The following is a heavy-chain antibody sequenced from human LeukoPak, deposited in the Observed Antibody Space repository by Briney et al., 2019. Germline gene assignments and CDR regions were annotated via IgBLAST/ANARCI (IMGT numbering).Heavy chain of an antibody. Sequence: PGGSLRLSCAASGFTFSSYWMSWVRQAPGKGLEWVANIKQDGSEKYYVDSVKGRFTISRDNAKNSLYLQMNSLRAEDTAVYYCAKKKTDYSYPSSFDYWGQGILVTVSS. CDR2: IKQDGSEK. CDR1: GFTFSSYW. D-gene: IGHD4-11*01. J-gene: IGHJ4*02. V-gene: IGHV3-7*01. CDR3: AKKKTDYSYPSSFDY.